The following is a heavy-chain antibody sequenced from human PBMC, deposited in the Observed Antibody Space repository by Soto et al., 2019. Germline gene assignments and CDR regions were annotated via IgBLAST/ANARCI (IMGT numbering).Heavy chain of an antibody. Sequence: TLSLTCTVSGGSISSSSYYWGWIRQPPGKGLEWIGSIYYSGSTYYNPSLKSRVTISVDTSKNQFSLKLSSVTAADTAVYYCARHESSGYVRNWFDPWGQGTLVTVSS. D-gene: IGHD5-12*01. V-gene: IGHV4-39*01. CDR2: IYYSGST. CDR1: GGSISSSSYY. CDR3: ARHESSGYVRNWFDP. J-gene: IGHJ5*02.